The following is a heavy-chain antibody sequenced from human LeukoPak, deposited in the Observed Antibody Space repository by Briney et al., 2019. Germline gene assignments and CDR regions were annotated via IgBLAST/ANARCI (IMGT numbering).Heavy chain of an antibody. CDR3: ARDSVLMVYARSAESYFDY. D-gene: IGHD2-8*01. Sequence: ASVKVSCKASGYTFTSYGISWVRQAPGQGLEWMGWISAYNGNTNYAQKLQGRVTMTTDTSTSTAYMELRSLRSDDTAVYYCARDSVLMVYARSAESYFDYWGQGTLVTVSS. V-gene: IGHV1-18*01. J-gene: IGHJ4*02. CDR1: GYTFTSYG. CDR2: ISAYNGNT.